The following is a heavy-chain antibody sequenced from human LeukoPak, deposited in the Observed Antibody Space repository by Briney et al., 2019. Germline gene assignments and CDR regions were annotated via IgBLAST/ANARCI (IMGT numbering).Heavy chain of an antibody. Sequence: PSQTLSLTCTVSGGSISSGDYYWSWLRQPPGKGLEWIGYIYYSGSTYYNPSLKSRVTISVDTSKNQFSLKLSSVTAADTAVYYCARYGVDDAFDIWGQGTMVTVSS. D-gene: IGHD4-17*01. CDR2: IYYSGST. CDR1: GGSISSGDYY. CDR3: ARYGVDDAFDI. V-gene: IGHV4-30-4*01. J-gene: IGHJ3*02.